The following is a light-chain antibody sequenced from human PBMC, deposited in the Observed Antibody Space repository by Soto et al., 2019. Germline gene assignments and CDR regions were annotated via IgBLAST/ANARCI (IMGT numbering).Light chain of an antibody. CDR3: QQYYSAPQT. Sequence: DIVMTQSPDSLAVSLGERATINCKSSQSVLYSPNNKNYLAWYQQKPGQPPKLLIYWASTRESGVPDRFSGSGSGTDFTLTISSLQAEDVAVYYCQQYYSAPQTFGQGTKLEIK. V-gene: IGKV4-1*01. CDR1: QSVLYSPNNKNY. CDR2: WAS. J-gene: IGKJ2*01.